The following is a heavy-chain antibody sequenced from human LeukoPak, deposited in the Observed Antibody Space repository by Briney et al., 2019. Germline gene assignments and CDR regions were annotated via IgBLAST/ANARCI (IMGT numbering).Heavy chain of an antibody. CDR3: ARRGYSYGYENGVLDY. V-gene: IGHV1-2*02. D-gene: IGHD5-18*01. J-gene: IGHJ4*02. CDR1: GYTVTGYY. CDR2: INPNSGGT. Sequence: GASVKVSRKASGYTVTGYYMHWVRQPPPQGLEWMGWINPNSGGTNYAQKFQDRVNMTRDTSISTAYMELSRLRSDDTAVYYCARRGYSYGYENGVLDYWGQGILVTVSS.